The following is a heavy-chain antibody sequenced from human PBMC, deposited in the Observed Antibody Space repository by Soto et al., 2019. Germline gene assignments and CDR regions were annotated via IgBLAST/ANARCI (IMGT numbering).Heavy chain of an antibody. CDR1: GDSVFTNSAAA. D-gene: IGHD6-25*01. CDR2: TFYRSKWYH. J-gene: IGHJ6*02. V-gene: IGHV6-1*01. CDR3: ARDLGGYMDV. Sequence: PSQTLSLTCAISGDSVFTNSAAAWNWIRQSPSRGLEWLGRTFYRSKWYHDYSSSVRSRININPDTAKNQFSLQLKSVTPEDTAVYYCARDLGGYMDVWGQGPTVTVSS.